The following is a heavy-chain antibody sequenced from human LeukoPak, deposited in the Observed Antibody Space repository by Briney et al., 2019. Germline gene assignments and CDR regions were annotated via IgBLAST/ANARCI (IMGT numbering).Heavy chain of an antibody. CDR1: GFTFDDYG. D-gene: IGHD1-1*01. Sequence: GGSLRLSCAASGFTFDDYGMSWVRQAPGKGLEWVSGINWNGGSTGYADSVKGRFTISRDNAKNSLDLQMNSLRVEDTAVYYCARDRKPSVWRGLDPWGQGTLVTVSS. CDR3: ARDRKPSVWRGLDP. CDR2: INWNGGST. V-gene: IGHV3-20*04. J-gene: IGHJ5*02.